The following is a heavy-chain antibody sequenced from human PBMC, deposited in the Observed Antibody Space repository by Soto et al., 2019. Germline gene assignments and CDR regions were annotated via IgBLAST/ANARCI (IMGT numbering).Heavy chain of an antibody. Sequence: QVHLVQSGAEVKKPGASVKVSCKGSGYAFTTYGITWVRQAPGQGLEWMGWISAHNGNTNYAQKLQGRVTVTRDTSTSTAYMELRSLSSDDTAVYYCARGRYGDYWGQGALVTVSS. CDR2: ISAHNGNT. CDR1: GYAFTTYG. CDR3: ARGRYGDY. J-gene: IGHJ4*02. D-gene: IGHD1-1*01. V-gene: IGHV1-18*01.